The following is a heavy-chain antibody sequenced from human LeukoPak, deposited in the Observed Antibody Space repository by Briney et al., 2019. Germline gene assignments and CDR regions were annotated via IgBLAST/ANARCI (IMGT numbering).Heavy chain of an antibody. D-gene: IGHD5-12*01. V-gene: IGHV4-39*07. Sequence: SETLSLTCTASGGSISSSSYYWGWIRQPPGKGLEWIGSIYYSGSSNSNPSLKSRVTMSVDTSKNQFSLQLRFVTAADTAVYYCAAAYSASWNPFDYWGQGTVVTVSS. J-gene: IGHJ4*02. CDR2: IYYSGSS. CDR3: AAAYSASWNPFDY. CDR1: GGSISSSSYY.